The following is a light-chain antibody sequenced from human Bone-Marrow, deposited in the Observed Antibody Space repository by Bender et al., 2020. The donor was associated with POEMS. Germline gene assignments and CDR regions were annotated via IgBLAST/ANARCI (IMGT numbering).Light chain of an antibody. V-gene: IGLV3-1*01. J-gene: IGLJ2*01. CDR2: QDT. CDR3: QAWDSSAVV. CDR1: HLGDKY. Sequence: SYELTQPPSVSVSPGQTASITCSGDHLGDKYASWYQQKPGQSPVLVVYQDTKRPPGFPDRFSGSTSGNTATLTISGTQAMDEADYYCQAWDSSAVVFGGGTKLTVL.